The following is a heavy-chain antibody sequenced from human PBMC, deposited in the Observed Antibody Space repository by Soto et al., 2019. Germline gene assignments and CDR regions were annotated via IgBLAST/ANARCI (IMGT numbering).Heavy chain of an antibody. J-gene: IGHJ6*02. CDR1: GGTFSSYA. V-gene: IGHV1-69*13. Sequence: SVKVSCKASGGTFSSYAISWVRQAPGQGLEWMGGTIPIFGTANYAQKFQGRVTITADESTSTAYMELSSLRSEDTAVYYCARSNKGSNWGYYYYYGMDVWGQGTTVTVSS. CDR3: ARSNKGSNWGYYYYYGMDV. CDR2: TIPIFGTA. D-gene: IGHD7-27*01.